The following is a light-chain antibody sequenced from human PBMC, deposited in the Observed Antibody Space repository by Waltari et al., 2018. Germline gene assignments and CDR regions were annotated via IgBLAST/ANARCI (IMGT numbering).Light chain of an antibody. V-gene: IGKV3-11*01. CDR1: QSVSSY. Sequence: EIVLTQSPATLSLSPGERATLSCRATQSVSSYLAWYQQKPGRSPRLLIYGASNRATGIPARFSGSGSGTDFTLTISSLEPEDFAVYYCQQRSSWPLTFGGGTTVEIK. CDR2: GAS. J-gene: IGKJ4*01. CDR3: QQRSSWPLT.